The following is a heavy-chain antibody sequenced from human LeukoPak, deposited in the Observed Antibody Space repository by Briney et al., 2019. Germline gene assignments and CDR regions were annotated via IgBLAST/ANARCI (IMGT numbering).Heavy chain of an antibody. CDR3: AKNGDRGAYCSGGTCYPYYYYYMDV. J-gene: IGHJ6*03. CDR2: ISSTGGTT. CDR1: GFTFSSFG. Sequence: GGSLRLSCAASGFTFSSFGMSWVRQVPGKGLEWVSSISSTGGTTYYADSVKGRFTISRDNSKNTLYLQMNSLRGEDTAIYYCAKNGDRGAYCSGGTCYPYYYYYMDVWGKGTTVTVSS. D-gene: IGHD2-15*01. V-gene: IGHV3-23*01.